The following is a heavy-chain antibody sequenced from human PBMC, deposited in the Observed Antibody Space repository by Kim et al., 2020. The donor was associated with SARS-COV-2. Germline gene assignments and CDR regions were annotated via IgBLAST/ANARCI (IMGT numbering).Heavy chain of an antibody. CDR2: ISKSGTGR. D-gene: IGHD5-12*01. J-gene: IGHJ3*02. CDR1: GFTFSSYE. Sequence: GGSLRLSCAVSGFTFSSYEMNWVRQAPGKGLEWVSYISKSGTGRQYADSVKGRFTISRDNAKNSLYLQMNSLRAEDTAFYYCAREVATTPDAFDIWGPGTLVTVSS. V-gene: IGHV3-48*03. CDR3: AREVATTPDAFDI.